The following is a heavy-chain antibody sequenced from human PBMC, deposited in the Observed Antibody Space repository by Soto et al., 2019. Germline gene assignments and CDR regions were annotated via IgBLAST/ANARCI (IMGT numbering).Heavy chain of an antibody. CDR2: ISSSSSYI. V-gene: IGHV3-21*01. D-gene: IGHD3-10*01. Sequence: GGSLRLSCAASGFTFSSYSMNWVRQAPGKGLEWVSSISSSSSYIYYADSVKGRFTISRDNAKNSLYLQMNSLRAEDTAVYYCARDDTVTMVRGVIELYYYYYMDVWGKGTTVTVSS. J-gene: IGHJ6*03. CDR3: ARDDTVTMVRGVIELYYYYYMDV. CDR1: GFTFSSYS.